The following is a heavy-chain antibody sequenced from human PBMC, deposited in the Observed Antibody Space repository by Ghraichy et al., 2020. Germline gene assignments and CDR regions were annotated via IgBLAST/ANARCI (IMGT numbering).Heavy chain of an antibody. CDR3: ATGRGDH. CDR2: IKLDGSDK. D-gene: IGHD3-10*01. CDR1: GLSFSSYW. Sequence: LSLTCAASGLSFSSYWMNWVRQAPGKGLEWVANIKLDGSDKYYVDSVKGRFTVSRDSAENSLYLQMNSLRAEDTAVYYCATGRGDHWGQGTLVIVSS. J-gene: IGHJ5*02. V-gene: IGHV3-7*03.